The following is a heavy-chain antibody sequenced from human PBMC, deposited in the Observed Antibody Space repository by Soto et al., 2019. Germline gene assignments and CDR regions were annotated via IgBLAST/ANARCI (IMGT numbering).Heavy chain of an antibody. J-gene: IGHJ4*02. D-gene: IGHD3-9*01. CDR2: IYYTGNT. CDR1: GGSISSGTFY. CDR3: ARVGRVPNAGYTDF. Sequence: SETLSLTCTVSGGSISSGTFYWGWFRQHPGKGLEWIGYIYYTGNTYYNPSLKSRLTISVDTSKNQFSLTLSSVTAADTAVYYCARVGRVPNAGYTDFRGPGPLGTVS. V-gene: IGHV4-31*03.